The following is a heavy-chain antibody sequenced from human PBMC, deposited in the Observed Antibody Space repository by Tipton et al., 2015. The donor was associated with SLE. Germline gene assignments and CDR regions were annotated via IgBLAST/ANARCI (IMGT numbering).Heavy chain of an antibody. CDR3: AREAWSGYSYYFDY. J-gene: IGHJ4*02. CDR1: GDSISSDY. Sequence: TLSLTCTVSGDSISSDYWSWIRQPPGKGLEWIGYIYYSGSTSYNPSLKSRVTISVDTSKKQFSLKLSSVTAADTAVYFCAREAWSGYSYYFDYWGQGTLVTVSS. CDR2: IYYSGST. V-gene: IGHV4-59*01. D-gene: IGHD3-3*01.